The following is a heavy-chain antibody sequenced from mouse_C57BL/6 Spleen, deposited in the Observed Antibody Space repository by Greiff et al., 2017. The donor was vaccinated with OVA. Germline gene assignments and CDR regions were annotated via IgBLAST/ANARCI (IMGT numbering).Heavy chain of an antibody. V-gene: IGHV1-55*01. D-gene: IGHD1-1*01. CDR1: GYTFTSYW. CDR3: AREADYYARSQYFDY. J-gene: IGHJ2*01. Sequence: VQLQQPGAELVKPGASVKMSCKASGYTFTSYWITWVKQRPGQGLEWIGDIYPGSGSTNYNEKFKSKATLTVDTSSSTAYMQLSSLTSEDSAVYYCAREADYYARSQYFDYWGQGTTLTVSS. CDR2: IYPGSGST.